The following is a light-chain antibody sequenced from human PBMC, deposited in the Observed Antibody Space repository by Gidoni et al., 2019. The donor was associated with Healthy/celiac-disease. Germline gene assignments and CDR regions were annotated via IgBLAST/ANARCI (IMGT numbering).Light chain of an antibody. Sequence: EIAMTQSPDTLAVPLGEMATSNCKSSQSVLYSSNNKNYLAWYQQKPGQPPKLLIYWASTRESGVPDRFSGGGSGTDFTLTISSLQAEDVAVSYCQQYYSTPCSFGQGTKLEIK. CDR1: QSVLYSSNNKNY. CDR3: QQYYSTPCS. V-gene: IGKV4-1*01. J-gene: IGKJ2*04. CDR2: WAS.